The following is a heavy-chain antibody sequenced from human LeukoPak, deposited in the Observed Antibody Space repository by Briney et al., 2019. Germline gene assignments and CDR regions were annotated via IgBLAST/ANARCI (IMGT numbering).Heavy chain of an antibody. CDR1: GDSISSGGYY. D-gene: IGHD3-22*01. J-gene: IGHJ4*02. CDR2: IYYSGST. CDR3: ARWYYDSSGYRYFDY. Sequence: SETLSLTCTVSGDSISSGGYYWSWIRQQPGKGLEWIGNIYYSGSTRYNPSLKSRVTISVDTSENQFSLKLTSVTAADTAVYYCARWYYDSSGYRYFDYWGQGTQVTVSS. V-gene: IGHV4-31*03.